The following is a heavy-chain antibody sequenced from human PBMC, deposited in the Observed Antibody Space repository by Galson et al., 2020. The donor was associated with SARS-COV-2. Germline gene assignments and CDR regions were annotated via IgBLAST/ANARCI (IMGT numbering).Heavy chain of an antibody. CDR3: ARGAALAVDY. D-gene: IGHD6-13*01. V-gene: IGHV4-61*02. J-gene: IGHJ4*02. CDR2: ISTSGST. CDR1: NGSISSGSYY. Sequence: SETLSLTCTVSNGSISSGSYYWTWIRQPAGQGLEWIGRISTSGSTNYNPSLKSRVTISVDPSKNQFSLQLTSVTAADTAVYYCARGAALAVDYWGRGTLVTVSS.